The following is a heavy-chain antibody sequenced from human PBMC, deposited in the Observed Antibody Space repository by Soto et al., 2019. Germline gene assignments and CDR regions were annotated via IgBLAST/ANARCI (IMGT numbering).Heavy chain of an antibody. J-gene: IGHJ4*02. Sequence: QLQMQESGPGLVKPSETLSLTCTVSGGSVSSTNYNWGWIRQPPGKGLEWIGSIYNTASTYYNPSLKSRVTISVDTSRNQFSLNLNSVTAADTAMYYCGRVVIAATPHRDVDYWGQGTLVTVSS. CDR2: IYNTAST. D-gene: IGHD2-15*01. V-gene: IGHV4-39*01. CDR3: GRVVIAATPHRDVDY. CDR1: GGSVSSTNYN.